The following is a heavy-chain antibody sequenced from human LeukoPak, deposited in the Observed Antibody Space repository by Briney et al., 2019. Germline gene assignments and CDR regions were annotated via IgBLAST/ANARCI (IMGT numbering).Heavy chain of an antibody. D-gene: IGHD4-17*01. V-gene: IGHV4-59*12. CDR3: AREYGDYGGDVDDAFDI. J-gene: IGHJ3*02. CDR2: IYYSGST. CDR1: GGSISSYY. Sequence: SETLSLTCTVSGGSISSYYWSWIRQPPGKGLEWIGYIYYSGSTNYNPSLKSRVTISVDTSKNQFSLKLSSVTAADTAVYYCAREYGDYGGDVDDAFDIWGQGTMVTVSS.